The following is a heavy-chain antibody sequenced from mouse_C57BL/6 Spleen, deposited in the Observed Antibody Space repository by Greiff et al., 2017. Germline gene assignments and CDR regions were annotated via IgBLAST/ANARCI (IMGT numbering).Heavy chain of an antibody. Sequence: DVKLVESGGGLVKPGGSLKLCCAASGITFSSYAMSWVRQTPEKRLEWVATISDGGSYTYYPDNVKGRFTISRDNAKNNLYLQMSHLKSEDTAMYYCATDDYDAWFAYWGEGTLATISA. V-gene: IGHV5-4*03. CDR1: GITFSSYA. CDR2: ISDGGSYT. CDR3: ATDDYDAWFAY. D-gene: IGHD2-4*01. J-gene: IGHJ3*01.